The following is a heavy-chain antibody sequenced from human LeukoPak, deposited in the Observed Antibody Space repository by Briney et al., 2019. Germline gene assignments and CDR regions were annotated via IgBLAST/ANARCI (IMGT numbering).Heavy chain of an antibody. CDR2: IIPIFGTA. V-gene: IGHV1-69*13. D-gene: IGHD6-13*01. CDR1: GGTFSSYA. Sequence: GASVKVSCKASGGTFSSYAISWVRQAPGQGLEWMGGIIPIFGTANYAQKFQGRVTITADESTSTAYMELSSLRSEDTAVYYCVSSSWYYYYMDVWGKGTTVTISS. CDR3: VSSSWYYYYMDV. J-gene: IGHJ6*03.